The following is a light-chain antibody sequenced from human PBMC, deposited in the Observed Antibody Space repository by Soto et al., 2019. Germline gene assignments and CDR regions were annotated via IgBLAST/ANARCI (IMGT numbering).Light chain of an antibody. J-gene: IGLJ1*01. CDR2: YDS. Sequence: SYELTQPPSVSVAPGKTARITCGGNNIGSKSVHWYQQKPGQAPVLVIYYDSDRPSGIPERFSGSNSGNTATLTISRVEAGDEADYYCQVCDSSSDHYVFCPGTKVTVL. CDR1: NIGSKS. V-gene: IGLV3-21*04. CDR3: QVCDSSSDHYV.